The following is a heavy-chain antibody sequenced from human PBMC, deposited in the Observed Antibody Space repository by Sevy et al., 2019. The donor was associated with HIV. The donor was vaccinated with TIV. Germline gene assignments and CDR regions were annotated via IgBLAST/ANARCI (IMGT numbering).Heavy chain of an antibody. CDR2: IGYDGSNK. J-gene: IGHJ4*02. V-gene: IGHV3-33*01. D-gene: IGHD5-18*01. CDR3: VREVWNSYGPYFDY. Sequence: GGSLRLSCAASGFTFSSYGMHWVRQAPGKGLERVAVIGYDGSNKYYADSVKGRFTISRDNSKNTLYLQMNSLRAEDTAVYYCVREVWNSYGPYFDYWGQGTLVTVSS. CDR1: GFTFSSYG.